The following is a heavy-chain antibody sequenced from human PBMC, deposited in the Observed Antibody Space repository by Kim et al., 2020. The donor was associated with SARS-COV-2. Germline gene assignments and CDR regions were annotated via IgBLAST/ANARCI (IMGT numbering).Heavy chain of an antibody. CDR1: GGTLSNYA. D-gene: IGHD3-16*01. J-gene: IGHJ5*02. Sequence: SVKVSCKASGGTLSNYAVSWVRQAPGQGLEWVGTIMPAFETPTYAQKFQGRVTIIADESTRTSYMELSSLTSDDTAVYYCARANDYIWGSYEGYWFDPWGQGTVVIVSS. V-gene: IGHV1-69*13. CDR3: ARANDYIWGSYEGYWFDP. CDR2: IMPAFETP.